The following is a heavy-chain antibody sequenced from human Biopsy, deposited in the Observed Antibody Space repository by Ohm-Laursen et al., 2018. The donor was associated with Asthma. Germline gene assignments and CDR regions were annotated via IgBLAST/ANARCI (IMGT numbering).Heavy chain of an antibody. Sequence: SLRLSCAALGFAVSRDHMFWVRQAPGKGLEWVSVIYSGGTSHTADSVRGRFTISRDYSKNTLYLQMHSLRAEDTAVYYCAKELFPGWELRRGPDSWGQGTLVTVSS. D-gene: IGHD1-26*01. CDR1: GFAVSRDH. J-gene: IGHJ4*02. CDR2: IYSGGTS. V-gene: IGHV3-53*01. CDR3: AKELFPGWELRRGPDS.